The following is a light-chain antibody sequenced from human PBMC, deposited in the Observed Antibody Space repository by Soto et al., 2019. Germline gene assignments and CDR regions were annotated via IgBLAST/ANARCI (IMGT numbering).Light chain of an antibody. CDR2: GAS. CDR3: QQYYGSPGIT. CDR1: QSVSSNY. J-gene: IGKJ5*01. V-gene: IGKV3-20*01. Sequence: SPGTLSLSPGERATLSCRASQSVSSNYLAWYQQKPGQAPRLLIYGASSRATDIPDRFSGSGSGTDFTLTISRLEPEDFAVYYCQQYYGSPGITFGQGTRLEIK.